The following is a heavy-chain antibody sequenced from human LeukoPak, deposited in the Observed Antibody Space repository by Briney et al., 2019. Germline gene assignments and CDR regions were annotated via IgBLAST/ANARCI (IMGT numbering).Heavy chain of an antibody. J-gene: IGHJ6*03. CDR3: ARERILASGSHHYYYYYYMDV. V-gene: IGHV3-21*01. CDR1: GFTFSSYS. Sequence: KSGESLKISCAASGFTFSSYSMNWVRQAPGKGLEWVSSISSSSSYIYYADSVKGRFTISRDNAKNSLYLQMNSLRAEDTAVYYCARERILASGSHHYYYYYYMDVWGKGTTVTVSS. CDR2: ISSSSSYI. D-gene: IGHD1-26*01.